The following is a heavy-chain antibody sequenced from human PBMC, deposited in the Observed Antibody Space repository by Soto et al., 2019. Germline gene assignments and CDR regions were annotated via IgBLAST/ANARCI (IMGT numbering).Heavy chain of an antibody. D-gene: IGHD6-13*01. CDR2: ISYDGSNK. J-gene: IGHJ5*02. CDR3: AKSRSIAAAGSLGFVP. Sequence: GASLRLSCAASGVTFSRYVMHGVRQAPGKGLEWVAVISYDGSNKYYADSVKGRFTISRDNSKNTLYLQMNSLRAEDTAVYYCAKSRSIAAAGSLGFVPWGQGTLISVS. V-gene: IGHV3-30*18. CDR1: GVTFSRYV.